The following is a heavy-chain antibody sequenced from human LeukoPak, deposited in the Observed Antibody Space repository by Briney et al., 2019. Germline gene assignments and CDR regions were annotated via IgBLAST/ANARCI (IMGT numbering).Heavy chain of an antibody. CDR2: ISTASSYI. V-gene: IGHV3-21*05. J-gene: IGHJ6*03. Sequence: GGSLRLSCAASGFTFSSYEMNWVRQAPGKGLEWVSYISTASSYIYYADSMKGRFTISRDNAKNSLYLQMNSLRAEDTAVYYCARVFGWYMDVWGKGTTVTVSS. CDR3: ARVFGWYMDV. CDR1: GFTFSSYE. D-gene: IGHD3-10*01.